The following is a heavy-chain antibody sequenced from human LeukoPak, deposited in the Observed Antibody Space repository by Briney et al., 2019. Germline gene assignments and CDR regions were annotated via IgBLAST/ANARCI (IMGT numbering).Heavy chain of an antibody. D-gene: IGHD7-27*01. Sequence: SETLSLTRTVSAGSISSYYWSWIRQPAGKGLEWIGYIYYTGTSYNPSLKSRVTISADTSKNQFSLKLISVTAADTAVYYCASRKLGNDYWGQGTLVTVSS. CDR2: IYYTGT. J-gene: IGHJ4*02. CDR1: AGSISSYY. CDR3: ASRKLGNDY. V-gene: IGHV4-59*01.